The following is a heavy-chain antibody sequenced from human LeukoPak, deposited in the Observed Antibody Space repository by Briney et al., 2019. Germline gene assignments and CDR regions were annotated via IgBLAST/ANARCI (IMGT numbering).Heavy chain of an antibody. CDR3: AKDLIRYSSSPSFDY. D-gene: IGHD6-6*01. Sequence: PGGSLRLSCAASGFTFDDYAMHWVRQAPGKGLEWVSGISWNSGSIGYADSVKGRFTISRDNAKNSLYLQMNSLRAEDTALYYCAKDLIRYSSSPSFDYWGQGTLVTVSS. V-gene: IGHV3-9*01. CDR2: ISWNSGSI. J-gene: IGHJ4*02. CDR1: GFTFDDYA.